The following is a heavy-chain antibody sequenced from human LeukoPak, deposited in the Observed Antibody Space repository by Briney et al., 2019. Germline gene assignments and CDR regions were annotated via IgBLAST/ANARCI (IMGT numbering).Heavy chain of an antibody. CDR2: TIPILGIA. V-gene: IGHV1-69*04. J-gene: IGHJ3*02. CDR3: ARYLDAFDI. CDR1: GGTFSSYA. D-gene: IGHD1-14*01. Sequence: ASVKVSCKASGGTFSSYAISWVRQAPGQGLEWMGRTIPILGIANYAQKFQGRVTITADKSTSTAYMELSSLRSEDTAVYYCARYLDAFDIWGQGTMVTVSS.